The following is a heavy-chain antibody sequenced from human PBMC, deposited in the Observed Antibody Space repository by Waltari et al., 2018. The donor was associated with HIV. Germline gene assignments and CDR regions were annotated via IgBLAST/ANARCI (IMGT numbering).Heavy chain of an antibody. CDR1: GGSISSYY. J-gene: IGHJ6*02. V-gene: IGHV4-59*01. CDR3: ARDLHPLGMDV. Sequence: QVKLQESGPGLVKPSETLSLTCTVSGGSISSYYWSWIRQPPGKGLEWIGYIYYSGSTNYNPSLKSRVTISVDTSKNQFSLKLSSVTAADTAVYYCARDLHPLGMDVWGQGTTVTVSS. CDR2: IYYSGST.